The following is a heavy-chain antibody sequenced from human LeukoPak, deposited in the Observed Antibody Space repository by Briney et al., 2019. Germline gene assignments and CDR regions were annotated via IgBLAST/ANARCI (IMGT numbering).Heavy chain of an antibody. CDR2: IYPGASGP. J-gene: IGHJ3*01. CDR1: GYSLTSYC. CDR3: GMSGDRVPLQDDVFDV. Sequence: GESLKISCKVFGYSLTSYCLGWVRQIPGKGLEGMWTIYPGASGPTYSPSFRGQVTISVDQSINTAYLQWSSLQASDTAMYYCGMSGDRVPLQDDVFDVWGQGTMVTVST. D-gene: IGHD1-26*01. V-gene: IGHV5-51*01.